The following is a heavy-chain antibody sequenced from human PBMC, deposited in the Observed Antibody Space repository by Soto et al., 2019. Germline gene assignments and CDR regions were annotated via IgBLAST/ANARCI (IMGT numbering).Heavy chain of an antibody. Sequence: QLQLQESGPGLVKPSETLSLTCTVSGDSISSSRYYWGWVRQPPGKGLEWIGSIYYRGSTHYSPSLTSRVTISVDTSKNQFSLKLSSVTAADTAVYYCARHLHPTTGYCPSTSCYHFDYWGQGTLVTVSS. V-gene: IGHV4-39*01. CDR2: IYYRGST. CDR1: GDSISSSRYY. CDR3: ARHLHPTTGYCPSTSCYHFDY. D-gene: IGHD2-2*01. J-gene: IGHJ4*02.